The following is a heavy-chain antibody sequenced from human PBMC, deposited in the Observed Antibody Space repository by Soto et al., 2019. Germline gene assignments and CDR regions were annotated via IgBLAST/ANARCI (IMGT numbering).Heavy chain of an antibody. CDR3: AKKKGVLRFLEWLLAPDY. V-gene: IGHV3-23*01. Sequence: GGSLRLSCAASGFTFSSYAMSWVRQAPGKGLEWVSAISGSGGSTYYADYVKGRFTISRDNSKNTLYLQMNSLRAEDTAVYYCAKKKGVLRFLEWLLAPDYWGQGTLVTVSS. CDR2: ISGSGGST. J-gene: IGHJ4*02. CDR1: GFTFSSYA. D-gene: IGHD3-3*01.